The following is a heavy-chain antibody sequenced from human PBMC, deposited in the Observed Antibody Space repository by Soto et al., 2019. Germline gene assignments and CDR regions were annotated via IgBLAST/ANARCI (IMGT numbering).Heavy chain of an antibody. V-gene: IGHV1-18*01. CDR1: GYTFTSYG. CDR2: ISAYNGNT. J-gene: IGHJ6*03. CDR3: ARYCSGGSCYSGPIGYYYYYMDV. Sequence: QVQLVQSGAEVKKPGASVKVSCKASGYTFTSYGISWVRQAPGQGLEWMGWISAYNGNTNYAQKLQGRVTKTTDTTTRTTYMELRSLRSDDTAVYYCARYCSGGSCYSGPIGYYYYYMDVWGKGTTVTVSS. D-gene: IGHD2-15*01.